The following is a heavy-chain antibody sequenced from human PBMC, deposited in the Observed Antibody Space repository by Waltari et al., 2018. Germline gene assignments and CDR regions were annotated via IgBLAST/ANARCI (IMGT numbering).Heavy chain of an antibody. CDR2: IRSKAYGGTT. V-gene: IGHV3-49*04. CDR1: GFTFGDYA. D-gene: IGHD2-15*01. CDR3: TRGDGYSVDY. Sequence: EVQLVESGGGLVQPGRSLRLSCTASGFTFGDYAMSWVRQAPGKGLEWVGFIRSKAYGGTTEYAASVKGRFTISRDDSKSIAYLQMNSLKTEDTAVYYCTRGDGYSVDYWGQGTLVTVSS. J-gene: IGHJ4*02.